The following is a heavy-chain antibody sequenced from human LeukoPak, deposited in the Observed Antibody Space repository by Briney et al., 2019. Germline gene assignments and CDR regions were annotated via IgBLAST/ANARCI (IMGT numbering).Heavy chain of an antibody. CDR1: GFTFSSYG. V-gene: IGHV3-30*18. Sequence: PGGSLRLSCAASGFTFSSYGMHWVRQAPGKGLEGVAGISYDGSNKYYADSVKGRFTIARDNSKNTLYLQMNSLRAEDTAMYYCTKNTGRREGWFDPWGQGTLVTVSS. CDR2: ISYDGSNK. CDR3: TKNTGRREGWFDP. J-gene: IGHJ5*02. D-gene: IGHD1-26*01.